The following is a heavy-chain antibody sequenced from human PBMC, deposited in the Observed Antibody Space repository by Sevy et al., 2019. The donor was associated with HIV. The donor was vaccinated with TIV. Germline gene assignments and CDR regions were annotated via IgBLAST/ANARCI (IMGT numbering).Heavy chain of an antibody. CDR1: GFTFSSYS. V-gene: IGHV3-21*01. CDR2: ISGISNYI. Sequence: GGSLILSCAASGFTFSSYSMNWVRQAPGKGLEWVSSISGISNYIYYADSMKGRSTVSRDNARNSLYLQMNSLRAEDTAVYYCARNNCSITNCYMGDVFDIWGQGTMVTVSS. CDR3: ARNNCSITNCYMGDVFDI. D-gene: IGHD2-2*02. J-gene: IGHJ3*02.